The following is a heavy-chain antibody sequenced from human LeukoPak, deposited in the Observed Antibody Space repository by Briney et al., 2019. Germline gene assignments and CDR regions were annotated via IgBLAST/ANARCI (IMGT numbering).Heavy chain of an antibody. V-gene: IGHV5-51*01. CDR3: ARQTYGAAGTERYFQH. CDR1: GYSFTSYW. D-gene: IGHD6-13*01. Sequence: GESLKISCKGSGYSFTSYWIGWVRRMPGKGLEWMGIIYPGDSDTRYSPSFQGQVTISADKSISTAYLQWSSLKASDTAMYYCARQTYGAAGTERYFQHWGQGTLVTVSS. J-gene: IGHJ1*01. CDR2: IYPGDSDT.